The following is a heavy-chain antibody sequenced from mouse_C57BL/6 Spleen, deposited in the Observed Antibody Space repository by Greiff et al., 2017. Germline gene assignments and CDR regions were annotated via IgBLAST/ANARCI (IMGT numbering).Heavy chain of an antibody. D-gene: IGHD2-3*01. Sequence: EVHLVESGPGLVKPSQSLSLTCSVTGYSITSGYYWNWIRQFPGNKLEWMGYISYDGSNNYNPSLKNRISITRDTSKNQFFLKLNSVTTEDTATYYCARVGYDGYLFDYWGQGTTLTVSS. CDR1: GYSITSGYY. V-gene: IGHV3-6*01. CDR3: ARVGYDGYLFDY. J-gene: IGHJ2*01. CDR2: ISYDGSN.